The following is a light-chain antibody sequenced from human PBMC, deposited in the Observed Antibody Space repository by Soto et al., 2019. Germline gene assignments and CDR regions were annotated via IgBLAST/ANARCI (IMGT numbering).Light chain of an antibody. CDR3: SSYTTRNTEV. CDR2: DVV. CDR1: SSYIGAYNY. J-gene: IGLJ1*01. V-gene: IGLV2-14*03. Sequence: QSSLTQPAPVSGSPGQSITISCAGTSSYIGAYNYVSWYQHLPGKAPKLIIYDVVTRPSGISTRFSASKSGNTASLTISGLQAEDEADYYCSSYTTRNTEVFGTGTKVTVL.